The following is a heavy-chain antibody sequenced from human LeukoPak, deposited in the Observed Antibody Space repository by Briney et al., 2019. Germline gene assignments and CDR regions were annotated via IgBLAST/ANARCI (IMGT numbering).Heavy chain of an antibody. Sequence: PGGSLRLSCAASGFTFSSYAMSWVRQAPGKGLEWVSAISGSGGSTYYADSVKGRFTISRDNAKNSLYLQMNSLRAEDTAVYYCAKEKSGYDLWSGYYTLDYWGQGTLVTVSS. CDR3: AKEKSGYDLWSGYYTLDY. CDR1: GFTFSSYA. CDR2: ISGSGGST. D-gene: IGHD3-3*01. J-gene: IGHJ4*02. V-gene: IGHV3-23*01.